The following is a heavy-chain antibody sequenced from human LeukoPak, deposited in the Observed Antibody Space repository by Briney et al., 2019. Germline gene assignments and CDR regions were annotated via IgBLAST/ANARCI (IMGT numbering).Heavy chain of an antibody. CDR3: ARDLVYCSGGSCYHFESDAFDI. D-gene: IGHD2-15*01. V-gene: IGHV1-2*06. J-gene: IGHJ3*02. CDR1: GYTFTGYY. Sequence: ASVKVSCKASGYTFTGYYMHWERQAPGQGLEWMGRINPNSGGTNYAQKFQGRVTMTRDTSISTAYMELSRLRSDDTAVYYCARDLVYCSGGSCYHFESDAFDIWGQGTMVTVSS. CDR2: INPNSGGT.